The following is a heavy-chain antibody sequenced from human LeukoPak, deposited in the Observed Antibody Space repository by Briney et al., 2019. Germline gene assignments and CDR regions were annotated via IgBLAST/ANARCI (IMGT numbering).Heavy chain of an antibody. Sequence: GGSLRLSCAASGFTVSNNYMSWVRQAPGKGLEWVGYIRSKIHDGTTGYAASVEGRFTISRDDSKSIVYLQMTSLKSDDTAVYYCSRGQQYTYGPEFDYWGQGTLITVSS. CDR3: SRGQQYTYGPEFDY. CDR2: IRSKIHDGTT. J-gene: IGHJ4*02. CDR1: GFTVSNNY. D-gene: IGHD5-18*01. V-gene: IGHV3-49*04.